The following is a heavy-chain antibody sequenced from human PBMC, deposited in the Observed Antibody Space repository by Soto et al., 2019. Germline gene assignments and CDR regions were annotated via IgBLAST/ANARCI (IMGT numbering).Heavy chain of an antibody. Sequence: ASVKVSCKASGYTFSNYVMHWVRQAPGQRPEWVAWINTGNGNTKYSVKFQGRVTITRDTSASTADMEVSSLRAEDTAIYYCTRSCSSTSCYENAYDIWGQGTVVTGSS. CDR3: TRSCSSTSCYENAYDI. V-gene: IGHV1-3*04. CDR2: INTGNGNT. CDR1: GYTFSNYV. D-gene: IGHD2-2*01. J-gene: IGHJ3*02.